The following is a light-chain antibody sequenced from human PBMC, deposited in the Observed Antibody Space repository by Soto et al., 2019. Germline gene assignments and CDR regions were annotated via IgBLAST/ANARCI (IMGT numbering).Light chain of an antibody. CDR2: DAS. V-gene: IGKV3-11*01. CDR3: QQYNNWLWT. CDR1: QSVSSY. J-gene: IGKJ1*01. Sequence: EIVLTQSPATLSLSPMEIASLSFRASQSVSSYLAWYQQKPGQAPRLLIYDASNRATGIPARFSGSGSGTEFTLTISSLQSEDFAVYYCQQYNNWLWTFGQGTKVDIK.